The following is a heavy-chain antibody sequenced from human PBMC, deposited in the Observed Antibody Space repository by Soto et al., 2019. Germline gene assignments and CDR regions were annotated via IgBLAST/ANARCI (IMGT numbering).Heavy chain of an antibody. J-gene: IGHJ6*02. CDR1: GYTFTSYA. V-gene: IGHV1-3*05. CDR3: ARYPSYYGMDV. Sequence: QVQLVQSGAEEKKPGASAKVSCKASGYTFTSYAMHWVRQAPGQRLEWMGWINAGNGNTKYSQKFQGRVTITRDTSASTADMELSSLRSEDTAVYYCARYPSYYGMDVLGQGTTVTFSS. CDR2: INAGNGNT.